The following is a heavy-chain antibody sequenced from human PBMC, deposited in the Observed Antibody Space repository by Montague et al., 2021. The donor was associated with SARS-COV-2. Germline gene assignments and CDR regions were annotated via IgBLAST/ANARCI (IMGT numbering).Heavy chain of an antibody. CDR3: ARVGDGPTWYFDN. D-gene: IGHD3-16*01. CDR1: GGSVSSSDYY. CDR2: IYTSGST. J-gene: IGHJ4*02. Sequence: TLSLTCTVSGGSVSSSDYYWGWIRQPAGKGLEWIGRIYTSGSTKYNPSLNSRVTILVDTSKNQFSLNLRSVTAADTAVYYCARVGDGPTWYFDNWGQGTLVTVSS. V-gene: IGHV4-61*02.